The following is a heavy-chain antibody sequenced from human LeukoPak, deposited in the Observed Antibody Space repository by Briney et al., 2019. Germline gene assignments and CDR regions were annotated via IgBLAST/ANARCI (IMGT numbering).Heavy chain of an antibody. V-gene: IGHV1-58*02. CDR2: IVVGSGNT. CDR3: AVGRSWYSPDY. Sequence: SVKVSCTASGFPFTSSPMQWIRQARGHHLEWIGWIVVGSGNTNYAQKFQQRVTITRDMSTSTAYMQLGSLRSEDTAVYYCAVGRSWYSPDYWGQGTLVTVSS. CDR1: GFPFTSSP. J-gene: IGHJ4*02. D-gene: IGHD6-13*01.